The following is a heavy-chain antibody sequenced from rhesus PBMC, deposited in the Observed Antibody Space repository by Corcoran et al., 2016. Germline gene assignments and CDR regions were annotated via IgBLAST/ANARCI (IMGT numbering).Heavy chain of an antibody. J-gene: IGHJ4*01. Sequence: EVQLVESGVGLVQLGWSLRLSCVASGFTFSDYWIAWVRQPTGTGLDWFSSMSVSRGSSKIYRDPVKGRVTISRDNANNILYLQRNSLRAEDTAVYYCARHHLTTVAAAFDYWGRGVLVTASS. CDR1: GFTFSDYW. V-gene: IGHV3-37*01. CDR2: MSVSRGSSK. D-gene: IGHD6-43*01. CDR3: ARHHLTTVAAAFDY.